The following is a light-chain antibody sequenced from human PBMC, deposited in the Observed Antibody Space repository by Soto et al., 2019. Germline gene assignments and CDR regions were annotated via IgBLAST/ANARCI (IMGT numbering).Light chain of an antibody. Sequence: DIQMTQSPSTLSASVGDRVTITCRASQSISDYLAWYQQKPGNAPKLLISKASSLESGVPSRFSGSGSGTEFTLTISSLQPDHFATYYCQQYNSYNTFGQGTKLEIK. CDR1: QSISDY. V-gene: IGKV1-5*03. CDR3: QQYNSYNT. J-gene: IGKJ2*01. CDR2: KAS.